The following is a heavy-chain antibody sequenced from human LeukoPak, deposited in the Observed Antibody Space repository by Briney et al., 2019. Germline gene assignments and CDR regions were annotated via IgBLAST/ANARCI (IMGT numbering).Heavy chain of an antibody. J-gene: IGHJ4*02. Sequence: SVKVSCKASGFTFTSSAMQWVRQARGQRLEWIGWIVVGSGNTNYAQKFQERVTITRDMSTSTAYMELSSLRSEDTAVYYCAAGEYYYGSGSYKKWYDYWGQGTLVTVSS. D-gene: IGHD3-10*01. CDR3: AAGEYYYGSGSYKKWYDY. CDR1: GFTFTSSA. V-gene: IGHV1-58*02. CDR2: IVVGSGNT.